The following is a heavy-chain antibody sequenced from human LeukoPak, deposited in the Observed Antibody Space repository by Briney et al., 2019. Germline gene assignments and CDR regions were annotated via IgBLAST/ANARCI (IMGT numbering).Heavy chain of an antibody. D-gene: IGHD3-22*01. CDR2: ISAYNGNT. V-gene: IGHV1-18*01. CDR3: AREVLYDSSGYYVY. CDR1: GYTFTSYG. J-gene: IGHJ4*02. Sequence: GASVKVSCKASGYTFTSYGISWVRQAPGQGLEWMGWISAYNGNTNYAQKLQGRVTMTTDTSTSTAYMELRSLRSDDTAVYYCAREVLYDSSGYYVYWGQGTLVTVSS.